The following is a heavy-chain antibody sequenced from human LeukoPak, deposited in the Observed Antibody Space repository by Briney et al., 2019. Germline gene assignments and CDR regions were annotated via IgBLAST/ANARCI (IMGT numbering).Heavy chain of an antibody. D-gene: IGHD3-10*01. V-gene: IGHV4-59*08. CDR3: ASHHGRGEAFDY. J-gene: IGHJ4*02. Sequence: PSETLSLTCTVSGASISDYYWSWIRQPPGKRLEGIAYMYYSGIPNYSRSLKSRVTMSADKSNNQVSLTLTSVTAADTAVCYCASHHGRGEAFDYWGRGTLVTVSS. CDR2: MYYSGIP. CDR1: GASISDYY.